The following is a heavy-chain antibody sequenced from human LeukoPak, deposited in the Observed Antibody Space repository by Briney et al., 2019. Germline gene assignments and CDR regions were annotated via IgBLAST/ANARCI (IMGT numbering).Heavy chain of an antibody. CDR1: GYTFTGYY. CDR3: ARGAGWLYD. J-gene: IGHJ4*02. CDR2: IIPMIATA. V-gene: IGHV1-69*06. Sequence: ASVKVSCKASGYTFTGYYMHWVRQAPGQGLEWLGGIIPMIATASYSQKFQGRVSINADKSTNTVYMELSSLRLEDTAVYYCARGAGWLYDWGQGTLVIVSS. D-gene: IGHD3-22*01.